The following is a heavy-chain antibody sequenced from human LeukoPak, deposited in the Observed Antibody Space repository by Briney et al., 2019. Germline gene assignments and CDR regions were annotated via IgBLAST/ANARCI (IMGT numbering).Heavy chain of an antibody. CDR3: ARALLTAFDY. D-gene: IGHD2-21*02. CDR1: GGSISSGGYY. Sequence: SETLSLTCTVSGGSISSGGYYWSWIRQPPGKGLEWIGYIYYSGSTNYNPSLKSRVTISVNTSKNRFSLKLSSVTAADTAVYYCARALLTAFDYWGQGTLVTVSS. CDR2: IYYSGST. J-gene: IGHJ4*02. V-gene: IGHV4-61*08.